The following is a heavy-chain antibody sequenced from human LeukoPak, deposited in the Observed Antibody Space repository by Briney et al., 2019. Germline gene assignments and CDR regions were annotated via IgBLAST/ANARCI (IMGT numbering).Heavy chain of an antibody. CDR3: AKDRGSYYDFWSGYYHGDYFDY. D-gene: IGHD3-3*01. J-gene: IGHJ4*02. V-gene: IGHV3-23*01. CDR2: ISGSGGST. Sequence: PGASLRLSCAASGFTFSSYAMSWVRQAPGKGLEWVSAISGSGGSTYYADSVKGRFTISRDNSKNTPYLQMNSLRAEDTAVYYCAKDRGSYYDFWSGYYHGDYFDYWGQGTLVTVSS. CDR1: GFTFSSYA.